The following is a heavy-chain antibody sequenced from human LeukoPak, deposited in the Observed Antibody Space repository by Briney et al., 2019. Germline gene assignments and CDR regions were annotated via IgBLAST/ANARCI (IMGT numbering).Heavy chain of an antibody. CDR2: IYTSGST. Sequence: SETLSLTCTVSGGSISSGSYYWSWIRQPAGKGLEWIGRIYTSGSTNYNPSLKSRVTISVGTSKNQFSLKLGSVTAADTAVYYCASSDFWSGYYIDYWGQGTLVTVSS. D-gene: IGHD3-3*01. CDR3: ASSDFWSGYYIDY. CDR1: GGSISSGSYY. V-gene: IGHV4-61*02. J-gene: IGHJ4*02.